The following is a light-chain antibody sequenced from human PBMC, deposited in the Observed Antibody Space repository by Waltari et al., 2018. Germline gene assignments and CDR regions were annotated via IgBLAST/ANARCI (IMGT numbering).Light chain of an antibody. J-gene: IGLJ1*01. CDR1: SSNIGAGYD. CDR3: QSYDSSLSGYV. Sequence: QSVLTQPPSVSGAPGQRVTISCTGSSSNIGAGYDVHWYQQLPGTAPKVLIYGDINRPSVVPDRISGSKSGTSASLVITGLQTEDEADYYCQSYDSSLSGYVFGTGTKVTVL. CDR2: GDI. V-gene: IGLV1-40*01.